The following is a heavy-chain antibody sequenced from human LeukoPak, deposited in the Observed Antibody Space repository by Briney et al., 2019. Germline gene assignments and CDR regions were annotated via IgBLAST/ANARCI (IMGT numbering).Heavy chain of an antibody. J-gene: IGHJ4*02. CDR1: GGSISSYY. V-gene: IGHV4-59*01. D-gene: IGHD6-13*01. CDR2: VHYSGGT. CDR3: ARIQFPGIAAADY. Sequence: SETLSLTCTVSGGSISSYYWSWIRQPPGRGLEWIGYVHYSGGTNYNPSLKSRVTISVDTSKNQFSLKLSSVTAADTAVYYCARIQFPGIAAADYWGQGTLVTVSS.